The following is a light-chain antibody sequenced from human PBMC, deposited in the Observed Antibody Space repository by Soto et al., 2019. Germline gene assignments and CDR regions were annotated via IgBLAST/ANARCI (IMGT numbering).Light chain of an antibody. CDR3: QHRV. J-gene: IGKJ3*01. V-gene: IGKV1-5*01. CDR1: QDISTW. CDR2: DAS. Sequence: DIQMTQSPSTLSASVGDRVTITCRASQDISTWLAWYQQRPGKAPHLLIYDASRLQSGVPSRFTGSGSGTEFTLTVSSLQPYDFATYYCQHRVFGPGTTLEIK.